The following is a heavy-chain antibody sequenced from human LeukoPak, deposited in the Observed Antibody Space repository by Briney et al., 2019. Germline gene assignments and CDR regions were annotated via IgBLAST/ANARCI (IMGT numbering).Heavy chain of an antibody. CDR3: ARGGRGSTTTYFDY. CDR2: ISYDGDTK. D-gene: IGHD2-2*01. V-gene: IGHV3-30-3*01. CDR1: VFTFSTYT. J-gene: IGHJ4*02. Sequence: GGSLRLSCAASVFTFSTYTMHWVRQAPGKGLEWVAVISYDGDTKYYAESVKGRFTISRDNSKNTLHLQMNSLRAEDTALYYCARGGRGSTTTYFDYWGQGALVTVSS.